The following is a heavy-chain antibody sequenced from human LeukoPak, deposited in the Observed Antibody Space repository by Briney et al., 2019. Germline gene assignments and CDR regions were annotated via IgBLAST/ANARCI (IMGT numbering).Heavy chain of an antibody. CDR3: AILGENAFDI. D-gene: IGHD3-10*01. J-gene: IGHJ3*02. V-gene: IGHV3-30-3*01. CDR2: ISYDGSNK. Sequence: GGSLRLSCAASGFTFSSYTMHWVRQAPGKGLEWVAVISYDGSNKYYADSVKGRFTISRDNSKNTLYLQMNSLRAEDTAVYYCAILGENAFDIWGQGTMVTVSS. CDR1: GFTFSSYT.